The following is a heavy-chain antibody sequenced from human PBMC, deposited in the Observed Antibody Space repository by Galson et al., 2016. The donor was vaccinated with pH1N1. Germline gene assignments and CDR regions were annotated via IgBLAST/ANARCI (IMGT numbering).Heavy chain of an antibody. CDR3: AREGGVYYGSGRHENWFDP. J-gene: IGHJ5*02. V-gene: IGHV1-24*01. Sequence: SVKVSCKVSGYTLTEASIHWVRQAPGRGLEWMGGFDPENGEMTYAQKFQDRVIMTEDTSTDTVYMELSSLRSEDTAVYYCAREGGVYYGSGRHENWFDPWGQGTLVAVSA. CDR1: GYTLTEAS. CDR2: FDPENGEM. D-gene: IGHD3-10*01.